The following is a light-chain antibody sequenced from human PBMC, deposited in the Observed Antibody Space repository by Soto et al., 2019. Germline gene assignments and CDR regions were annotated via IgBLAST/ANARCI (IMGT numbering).Light chain of an antibody. CDR3: CSYAGASTYVV. Sequence: QSALTQPASVSGSPGQSITISCTGTSSDVGTYDLVSWYQQHPGKAPNLIIYEDTKRPSGLSDRFSGSKSDNTASLTISGLQSEDEAEYYCCSYAGASTYVVFGGGTKVTVL. V-gene: IGLV2-23*01. J-gene: IGLJ2*01. CDR2: EDT. CDR1: SSDVGTYDL.